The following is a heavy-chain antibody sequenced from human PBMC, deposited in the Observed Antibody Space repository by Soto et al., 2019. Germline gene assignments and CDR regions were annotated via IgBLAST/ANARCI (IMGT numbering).Heavy chain of an antibody. Sequence: QLQLQESGSGPVKPSQALSLTCAVSGGSISSGGYSWSWIRQPPGKGLEWMGYVYHSGSTYYNPSLKGRVTISVDRSKNQFSLKLSSVTAADTAVYYCARAGGLGAVAVDHWGQRTLVTVSS. V-gene: IGHV4-30-2*01. J-gene: IGHJ4*02. CDR3: ARAGGLGAVAVDH. CDR2: VYHSGST. CDR1: GGSISSGGYS. D-gene: IGHD6-19*01.